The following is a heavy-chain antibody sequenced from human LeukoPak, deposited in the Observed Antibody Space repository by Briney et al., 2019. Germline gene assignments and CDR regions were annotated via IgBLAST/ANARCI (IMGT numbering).Heavy chain of an antibody. D-gene: IGHD6-19*01. V-gene: IGHV1-46*01. CDR1: GYTFTSYY. J-gene: IGHJ4*02. CDR2: IHLSDGTT. CDR3: ARSASGWHYFDY. Sequence: AASVTVSCKASGYTFTSYYMHWVRQAPGQGLEWVGIIHLSDGTTSYAQKFQGRVTMTRDTSTSTVYMELTSLRSEDTAVYYCARSASGWHYFDYWGQGTLVTVSS.